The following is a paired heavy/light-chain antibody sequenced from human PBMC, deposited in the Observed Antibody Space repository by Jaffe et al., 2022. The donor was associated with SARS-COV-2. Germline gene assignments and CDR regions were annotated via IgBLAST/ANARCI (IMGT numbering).Heavy chain of an antibody. CDR1: GFTFSSNA. Sequence: QVQLVESGGGVVQPGRSLRLSCAASGFTFSSNAMHWVRQAPGKGLEWVAVIWYDGSNKYYADSVKGRFTISRDNSKNTLYLQMNSLRAEDTAVYYCVRDSYSYQVRLGYFDYWGQGTLVTVSS. CDR2: IWYDGSNK. D-gene: IGHD5-18*01. V-gene: IGHV3-33*01. CDR3: VRDSYSYQVRLGYFDY. J-gene: IGHJ4*02.
Light chain of an antibody. CDR1: SSNIGSYT. CDR2: SNN. J-gene: IGLJ3*02. V-gene: IGLV1-44*01. CDR3: AAWDDSLNGLV. Sequence: QSVLTQPPSASGTPGQRVTISCSGSSSNIGSYTVNWYQHLPGTAPKLLIYSNNQRPSGVPDRFSGSKSGTSASLAISGLQSEDEADYYCAAWDDSLNGLVFGGGTKLTVL.